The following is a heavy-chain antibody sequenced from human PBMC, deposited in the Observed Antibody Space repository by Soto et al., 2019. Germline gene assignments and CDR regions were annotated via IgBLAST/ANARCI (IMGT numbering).Heavy chain of an antibody. CDR3: PKDSGSSGLFDY. CDR2: ISGSGGST. Sequence: EVQLLESGGGLVQPGGSLRLSCAVSGFTFSNYAMSWVRQAPGKGLEWVSVISGSGGSTFYADSVKGRFTISRDNSKKTPHLQINSLRAEDTAVYYCPKDSGSSGLFDYWGQGTLVAVSS. J-gene: IGHJ4*02. D-gene: IGHD5-12*01. V-gene: IGHV3-23*01. CDR1: GFTFSNYA.